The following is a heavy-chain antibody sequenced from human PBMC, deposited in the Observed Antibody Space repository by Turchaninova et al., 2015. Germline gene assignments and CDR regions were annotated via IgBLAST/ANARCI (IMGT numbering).Heavy chain of an antibody. V-gene: IGHV1-3*01. CDR1: GYTFTSYA. Sequence: QVQLVQSGAGVKKPGASVKVSCKGSGYTFTSYAMHWVRQAPGQRLEWMGWINAGNGNTKYSQKFQGRVTITRDTSASTAYMELSSLRSEDTAVYYCARDGSVVAAPFDPWGQGTLVTVSS. J-gene: IGHJ5*02. CDR3: ARDGSVVAAPFDP. D-gene: IGHD2-15*01. CDR2: INAGNGNT.